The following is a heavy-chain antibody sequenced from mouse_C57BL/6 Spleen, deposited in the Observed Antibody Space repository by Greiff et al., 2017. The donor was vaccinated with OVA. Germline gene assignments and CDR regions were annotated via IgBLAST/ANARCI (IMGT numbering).Heavy chain of an antibody. CDR1: GFTFSDYG. Sequence: EVKLMESGGGLVKPGGSLKLSCAASGFTFSDYGMHWVRQAPEKGLEWVAYISSGSSTIYYEDTVKGRFTISRDNAENTQFRQMTSLRSEDTAMYYCARPLGTYYAMDYWGQGTSVTVSS. D-gene: IGHD4-1*01. CDR3: ARPLGTYYAMDY. V-gene: IGHV5-17*01. CDR2: ISSGSSTI. J-gene: IGHJ4*01.